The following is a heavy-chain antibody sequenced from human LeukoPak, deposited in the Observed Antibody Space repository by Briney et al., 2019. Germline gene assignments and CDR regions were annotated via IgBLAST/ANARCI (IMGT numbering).Heavy chain of an antibody. J-gene: IGHJ6*03. V-gene: IGHV3-30-3*01. Sequence: GGSLRLSCAASGFTFSSYAMHWVRQAPGKGLEWVAVISYDGSNKYYADSVKGRFTISRDNSKNTLYLQMNSLRAEDTAVYYCARESVRGVIISHYYYYMDVWGKGTTVTVSS. CDR2: ISYDGSNK. CDR1: GFTFSSYA. D-gene: IGHD3-10*02. CDR3: ARESVRGVIISHYYYYMDV.